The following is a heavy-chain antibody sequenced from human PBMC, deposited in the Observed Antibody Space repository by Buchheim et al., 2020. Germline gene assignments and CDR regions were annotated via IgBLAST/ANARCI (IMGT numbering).Heavy chain of an antibody. D-gene: IGHD3-16*01. CDR3: AAPSYEYAWGSYYHY. CDR2: ISSSSSTI. V-gene: IGHV3-48*04. CDR1: GFTFSSYS. J-gene: IGHJ4*02. Sequence: EVQLVESGGGLVQPGGSLRLSCAASGFTFSSYSMNWVRQAPGKGLEWVSYISSSSSTIHYGDSVKGRFTISSDNAKNSLYLRMNSLRAEDTAVYYCAAPSYEYAWGSYYHYWGQGAL.